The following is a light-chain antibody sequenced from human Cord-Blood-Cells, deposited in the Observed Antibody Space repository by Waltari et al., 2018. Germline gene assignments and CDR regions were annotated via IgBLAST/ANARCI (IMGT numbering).Light chain of an antibody. V-gene: IGKV4-1*01. CDR2: WAS. CDR3: QQYYSTPPT. Sequence: DLVMTQSPDSFAVSLCEWATIHCKPSQSVLYSPNNNNYLAWYQQKPGQPPKLHIYWASTRESGVPDRFSGSGSGTDFTLTISSLQAEDVAVYYCQQYYSTPPTFGQGAKVEIK. J-gene: IGKJ1*01. CDR1: QSVLYSPNNNNY.